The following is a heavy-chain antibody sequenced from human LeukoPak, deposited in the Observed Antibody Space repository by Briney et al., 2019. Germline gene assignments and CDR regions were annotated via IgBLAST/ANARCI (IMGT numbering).Heavy chain of an antibody. J-gene: IGHJ4*02. V-gene: IGHV5-51*07. D-gene: IGHD3-10*01. CDR1: GYSFTSYW. CDR2: IYPCDSDT. Sequence: ESLNISCKGSGYSFTSYWIGWVHQMPARGLEWMGIIYPCDSDTRYSPSFQGQVPISADKSISTAYLQWSSLKASDTAMYYCARSRETDYYAREYYFAYWGQGALVTVSS. CDR3: ARSRETDYYAREYYFAY.